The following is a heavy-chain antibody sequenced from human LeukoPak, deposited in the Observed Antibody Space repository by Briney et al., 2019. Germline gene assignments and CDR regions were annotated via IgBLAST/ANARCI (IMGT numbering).Heavy chain of an antibody. CDR1: GFTFSSYG. Sequence: GGSLRLSCAASGFTFSSYGMHWVRQAPGKGLEWVAFIRYDGSNKYYADSVKGRFTISRDNAKNSLYLQMNSLRAEDTAVYYCARLQLWFGELYYDYWGQGTLVTVSS. CDR3: ARLQLWFGELYYDY. J-gene: IGHJ4*02. V-gene: IGHV3-30*02. D-gene: IGHD3-10*01. CDR2: IRYDGSNK.